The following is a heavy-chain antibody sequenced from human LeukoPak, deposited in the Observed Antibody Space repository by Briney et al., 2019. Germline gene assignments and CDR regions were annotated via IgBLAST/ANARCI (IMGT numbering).Heavy chain of an antibody. CDR2: ISGSGGST. CDR3: ARGGYYDSSVYSLGPRY. D-gene: IGHD3-22*01. V-gene: IGHV3-23*01. Sequence: GGSLRLSCAASGFTFSSYAMSWVRQAPGKGLEWVSAISGSGGSTYYADSVKGRFTISRDNSKNTLYLQMNSLRAEDTAVYYCARGGYYDSSVYSLGPRYWGQGTLLTVSS. J-gene: IGHJ4*02. CDR1: GFTFSSYA.